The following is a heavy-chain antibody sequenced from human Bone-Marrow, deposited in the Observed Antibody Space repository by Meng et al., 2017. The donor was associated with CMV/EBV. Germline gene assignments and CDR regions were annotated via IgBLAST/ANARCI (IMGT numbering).Heavy chain of an antibody. J-gene: IGHJ6*02. D-gene: IGHD3-22*01. CDR2: IYYSGST. Sequence: SETLSLTCTVSGGSISSSSYYWGWIRQPPGKGLEWIGSIYYSGSTYYNPSLKSRVTISVDTSKNQFSLKLSSVTAADTAVYYCARDMGYYYDSSGSDLDYYYGMDVWGQGTTVTVSS. V-gene: IGHV4-39*07. CDR3: ARDMGYYYDSSGSDLDYYYGMDV. CDR1: GGSISSSSYY.